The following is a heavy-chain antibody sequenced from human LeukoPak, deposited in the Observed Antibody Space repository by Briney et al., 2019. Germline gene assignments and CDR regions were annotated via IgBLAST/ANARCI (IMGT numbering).Heavy chain of an antibody. CDR3: AKFRYHSNDNNYLDFNY. CDR1: GFTFSSYA. Sequence: GGSLRLSCAASGFTFSSYAMGWVRQAPGKGPEWVASISGSGGHTYFADSVKGRFTISRDNSKNTLDLQMNSLKVEDTAVYYCAKFRYHSNDNNYLDFNYWGQGTLVTVSS. D-gene: IGHD3-22*01. V-gene: IGHV3-23*01. J-gene: IGHJ4*02. CDR2: ISGSGGHT.